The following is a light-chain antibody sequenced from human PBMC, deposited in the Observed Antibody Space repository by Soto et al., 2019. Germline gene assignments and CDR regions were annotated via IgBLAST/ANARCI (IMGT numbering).Light chain of an antibody. J-gene: IGKJ1*01. CDR2: HAS. CDR3: QPYSSYPP. CDR1: QGISNW. Sequence: DIQMTQSPSTLSASIGDTVTVACRASQGISNWLAWYQQKPGKAPKLLIFHASSLESGVPSRFSGSGSGTEFTLTISSLQSDDFATYYCQPYSSYPPFGQGTKVDIK. V-gene: IGKV1-5*01.